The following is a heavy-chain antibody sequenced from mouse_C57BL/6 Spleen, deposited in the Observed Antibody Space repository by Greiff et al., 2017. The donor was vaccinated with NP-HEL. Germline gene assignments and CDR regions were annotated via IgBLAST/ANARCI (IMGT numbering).Heavy chain of an antibody. J-gene: IGHJ4*01. D-gene: IGHD1-1*01. CDR3: ARSWGITTVVAPYYYAMDY. V-gene: IGHV1-82*01. CDR2: IYPGDGDT. Sequence: QVQLKQSGPELVKPGASVKISCKASGYAFSSSWMNWVKQRPGKGLEWIGRIYPGDGDTNYNGKFKGKATLTADKSSSTAYMQLSSLTSEDSAVYFCARSWGITTVVAPYYYAMDYWGQGTSVTVSS. CDR1: GYAFSSSW.